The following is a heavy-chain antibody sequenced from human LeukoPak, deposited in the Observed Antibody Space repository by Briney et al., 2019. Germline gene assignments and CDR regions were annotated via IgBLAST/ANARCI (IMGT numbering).Heavy chain of an antibody. D-gene: IGHD3-16*02. CDR2: ISWNSGSI. CDR1: GFTFDDYA. V-gene: IGHV3-9*01. CDR3: ANSLAGLTVDY. J-gene: IGHJ4*02. Sequence: PGRSLRLSCAASGFTFDDYAMHWVRQAPGKGLEWVSGISWNSGSIGYADSVKGRFTISRDNAKNSLYLQMNSLRAEDTAVYYCANSLAGLTVDYWGQGTLVTVSS.